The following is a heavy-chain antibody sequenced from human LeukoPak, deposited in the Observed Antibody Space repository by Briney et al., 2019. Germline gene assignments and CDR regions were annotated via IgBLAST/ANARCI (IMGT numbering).Heavy chain of an antibody. CDR2: IYYSGST. Sequence: PSQTLSLTCTVSGGSISSGGYYWSWIRQHPGKGLEWIGYIYYSGSTYYNPSLKSRVTISVDRSKNQSSLKLSSVTAADTAVYYCARAPRWLQLGFDYWGQGTLVTVSS. D-gene: IGHD5-24*01. V-gene: IGHV4-31*03. CDR1: GGSISSGGYY. J-gene: IGHJ4*02. CDR3: ARAPRWLQLGFDY.